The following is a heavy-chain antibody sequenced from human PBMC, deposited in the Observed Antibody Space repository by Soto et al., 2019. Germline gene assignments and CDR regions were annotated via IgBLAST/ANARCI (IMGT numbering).Heavy chain of an antibody. Sequence: EVQLLESGGGLVQPGGSLRLSCAASGFTFSSYAMSWVRQAPGKGLEWVSGISSSGGSTYYADYVKGRFTISRDNSKNTLYLQMNSLRAEDTAVYYCAEDRIAARLPFDCWGQGTLVTVSS. CDR3: AEDRIAARLPFDC. CDR1: GFTFSSYA. V-gene: IGHV3-23*01. J-gene: IGHJ4*02. CDR2: ISSSGGST. D-gene: IGHD6-6*01.